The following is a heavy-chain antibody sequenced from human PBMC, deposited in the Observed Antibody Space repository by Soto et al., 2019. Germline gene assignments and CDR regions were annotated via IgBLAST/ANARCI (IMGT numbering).Heavy chain of an antibody. CDR3: ARVPVLDYDTYYYYYYMDV. CDR1: GGSISSGGYY. V-gene: IGHV4-31*03. Sequence: QVQLQESGPGLVKPSQTLSLTCTVSGGSISSGGYYWSWIRQHPGKGLEWIGYIYYSGSTYYNPALKSRVTISVDTSKNQFSLKLSSVTAADTAVYYCARVPVLDYDTYYYYYYMDVWGKGTTVTVSS. D-gene: IGHD3-9*01. J-gene: IGHJ6*03. CDR2: IYYSGST.